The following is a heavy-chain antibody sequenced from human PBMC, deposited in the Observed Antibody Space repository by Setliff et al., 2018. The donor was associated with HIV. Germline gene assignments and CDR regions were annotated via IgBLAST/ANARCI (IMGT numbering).Heavy chain of an antibody. CDR1: EYSFASHW. Sequence: GESLKISCKGSEYSFASHWIAWVRQMPGKGLEWMGIVYPDDSDSRYSPSFQGQVTISADKSVSTAYLQWSSLKASDTAMYYCARQAVDCSGGTCYSTSAFDYWGQGTLVTVSS. J-gene: IGHJ4*02. CDR2: VYPDDSDS. CDR3: ARQAVDCSGGTCYSTSAFDY. D-gene: IGHD2-15*01. V-gene: IGHV5-51*01.